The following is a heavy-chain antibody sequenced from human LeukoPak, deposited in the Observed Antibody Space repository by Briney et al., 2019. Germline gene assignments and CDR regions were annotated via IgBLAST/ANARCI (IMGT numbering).Heavy chain of an antibody. V-gene: IGHV4-59*12. Sequence: SETLSLTCTVSGGSIRGYYWSWIRQPPGKGLEWIGYIYSSGSTNYNPSLKSRVTMSVDTPKNQFSLKLSSVTAADTAVYYCAREAIYYYDSSGYENFTLDYWGQGTLVTVSS. CDR1: GGSIRGYY. D-gene: IGHD3-22*01. CDR3: AREAIYYYDSSGYENFTLDY. CDR2: IYSSGST. J-gene: IGHJ4*02.